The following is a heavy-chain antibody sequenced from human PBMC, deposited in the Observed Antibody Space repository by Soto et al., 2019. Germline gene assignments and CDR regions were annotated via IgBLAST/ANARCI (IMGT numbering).Heavy chain of an antibody. J-gene: IGHJ4*02. V-gene: IGHV3-49*03. Sequence: EVQLLESGGGLVQPGGSLRLSCAASGFTFGDYAMSWFRQAPGKGLEWVGFIRSKAYGGTTEYAASVKGRFTISRDDSKSIAYLQMNSLKTEDTAVYYCTRAGDYVWGSYRPYYFDYWGQGTLVTVSS. CDR2: IRSKAYGGTT. CDR3: TRAGDYVWGSYRPYYFDY. CDR1: GFTFGDYA. D-gene: IGHD3-16*02.